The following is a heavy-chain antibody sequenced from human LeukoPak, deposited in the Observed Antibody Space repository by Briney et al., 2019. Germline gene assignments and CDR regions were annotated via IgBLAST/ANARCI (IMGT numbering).Heavy chain of an antibody. Sequence: SETLSLTCAVYGGSFSGYYWSWIRQPPGKGLEWIGEINHSGSTNYNPSLKSRVTISVDTSKNQFSLKLSSVTAADTAVYYCARKATMVRVVITNDYWGQGTLVTVSS. J-gene: IGHJ4*02. D-gene: IGHD3-10*01. CDR3: ARKATMVRVVITNDY. CDR1: GGSFSGYY. CDR2: INHSGST. V-gene: IGHV4-34*01.